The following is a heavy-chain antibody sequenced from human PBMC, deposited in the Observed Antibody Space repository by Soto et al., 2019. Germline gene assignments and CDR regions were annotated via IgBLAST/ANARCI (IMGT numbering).Heavy chain of an antibody. V-gene: IGHV5-10-1*01. J-gene: IGHJ6*02. CDR3: ARDSIPARGMDV. D-gene: IGHD6-6*01. CDR2: IDPSDSYT. CDR1: GYSFTSYW. Sequence: PGDSLKISCKGSGYSFTSYWITWVRQMPGKGLEWMGRIDPSDSYTNYSPSFQGHVTISADKSNSTAYLQWSSLRASDTAMYYCARDSIPARGMDVWGQGTTVTVSS.